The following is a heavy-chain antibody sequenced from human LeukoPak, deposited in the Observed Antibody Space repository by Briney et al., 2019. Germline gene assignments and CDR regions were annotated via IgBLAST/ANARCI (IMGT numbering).Heavy chain of an antibody. CDR1: GFTFSSYW. CDR3: AREVLMGSSWNFDY. V-gene: IGHV3-74*01. D-gene: IGHD6-13*01. Sequence: GGSLRLSCAASGFTFSSYWMSWVRQAPGKGLEWVSRINSDGSSTSYADSVKGRFTISRDNAKNTLYLQMNSLRAEDTAVYYCAREVLMGSSWNFDYWGQGTLVTVSS. J-gene: IGHJ4*02. CDR2: INSDGSST.